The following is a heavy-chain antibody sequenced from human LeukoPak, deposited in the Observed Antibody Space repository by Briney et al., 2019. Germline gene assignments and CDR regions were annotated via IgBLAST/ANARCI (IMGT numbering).Heavy chain of an antibody. CDR3: ARVQGSSGPGIFEY. D-gene: IGHD6-19*01. J-gene: IGHJ4*02. CDR2: INQDGSEK. CDR1: GFSFSNYW. V-gene: IGHV3-7*01. Sequence: GGSLRLSCAASGFSFSNYWMSWVRQAPGKGLEWVANINQDGSEKYYVDSVKGRFTISRDNARSSLYLQMNSLRVEDTAVYYCARVQGSSGPGIFEYWGQGTLVPVSS.